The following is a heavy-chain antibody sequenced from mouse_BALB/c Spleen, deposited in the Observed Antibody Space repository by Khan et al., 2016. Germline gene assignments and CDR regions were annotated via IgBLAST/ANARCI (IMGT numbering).Heavy chain of an antibody. CDR1: GFNIKDTY. Sequence: GQLQQSGAELVKPGASVKLSCTASGFNIKDTYMHWVKQRPEQGLEWIGRIDPANGNTKYDPKFQGKATLTADTSSNTAYLQLSRLTSENTAVYYYARSPYDYDVGFAYWGQGTLVTVSA. V-gene: IGHV14-3*02. CDR3: ARSPYDYDVGFAY. D-gene: IGHD2-4*01. J-gene: IGHJ3*01. CDR2: IDPANGNT.